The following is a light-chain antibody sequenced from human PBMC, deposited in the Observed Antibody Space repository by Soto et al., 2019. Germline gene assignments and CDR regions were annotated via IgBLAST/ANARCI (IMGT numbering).Light chain of an antibody. CDR2: DAS. Sequence: DIQMTQSPSSLSASVGDRVTITCQASQDISNYLNWYQQKPGKAPKLLIYDASNLETGVPSMFSGSGSGTDFTVSISSLQPEDIATESGQQYDHHPPRFTFGPGTKVDIK. V-gene: IGKV1-33*01. CDR1: QDISNY. J-gene: IGKJ3*01. CDR3: QQYDHHPPRFT.